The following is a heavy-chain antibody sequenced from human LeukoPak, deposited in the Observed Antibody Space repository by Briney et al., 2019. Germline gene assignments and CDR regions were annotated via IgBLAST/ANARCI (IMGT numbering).Heavy chain of an antibody. V-gene: IGHV3-23*01. CDR2: ISASGGST. D-gene: IGHD3-10*01. Sequence: GGSLRLSCAASGFTFSSYAMSWVRQAPGRGLEWVSTISASGGSTYYADSVKGRFTISRDNSKSTLYLQMNSLRADDTAVYYCAKGLYGSGSWFAFDYWGQGTLVTISS. J-gene: IGHJ4*02. CDR1: GFTFSSYA. CDR3: AKGLYGSGSWFAFDY.